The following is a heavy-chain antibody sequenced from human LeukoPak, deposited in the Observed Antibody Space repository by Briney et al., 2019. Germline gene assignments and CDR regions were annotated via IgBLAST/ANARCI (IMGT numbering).Heavy chain of an antibody. J-gene: IGHJ5*02. Sequence: GSSVNVSCKASGGTLSSYDIRWVRQAPGQGLEWMGRIIPIFRTANYAQKFQGRVTITTDEYTSTAYMELSSLRSEDTAVYYCAREGGIAVAGTYWFDPWGQGTLVTVSS. V-gene: IGHV1-69*05. CDR1: GGTLSSYD. CDR3: AREGGIAVAGTYWFDP. CDR2: IIPIFRTA. D-gene: IGHD6-19*01.